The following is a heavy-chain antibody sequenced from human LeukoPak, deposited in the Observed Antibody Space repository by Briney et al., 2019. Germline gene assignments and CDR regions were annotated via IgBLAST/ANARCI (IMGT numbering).Heavy chain of an antibody. Sequence: GGSLRLSCAASGFTFSTYSMNWVRQAPGKGLEWVSYISSSGSPIYHADSVKGRFTISRDNAKNSLYLQMNSLRAEDTAVYYCARDLDPGNYWGQGTLVTVSS. CDR2: ISSSGSPI. J-gene: IGHJ4*02. CDR1: GFTFSTYS. CDR3: ARDLDPGNY. V-gene: IGHV3-48*04.